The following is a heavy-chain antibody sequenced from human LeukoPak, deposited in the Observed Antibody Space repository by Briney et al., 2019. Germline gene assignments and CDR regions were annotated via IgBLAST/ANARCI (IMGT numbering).Heavy chain of an antibody. V-gene: IGHV4-59*01. J-gene: IGHJ5*02. CDR2: IYYGGST. CDR1: GGSISSYY. CDR3: AREVAAAGTPYNWFDP. Sequence: SETLSLTCTVSGGSISSYYWSWIRQPPGKGLEWIGYIYYGGSTNYNPSLKSRVTISVDTSKNQFSLKLSSVTAADTAVYYCAREVAAAGTPYNWFDPWGQGTLVTVSS. D-gene: IGHD6-13*01.